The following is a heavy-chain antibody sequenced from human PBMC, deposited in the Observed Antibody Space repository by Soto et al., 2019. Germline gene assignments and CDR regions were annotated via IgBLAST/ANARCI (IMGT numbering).Heavy chain of an antibody. CDR3: ARDPLGATPMDF. V-gene: IGHV4-61*01. Sequence: SETLSLTCTVSGGSVSSGSYYWSWIRQPPGKGLEWIGYIYYIGSTNYNPSLKSRVTISVDTSKNQFSLKLSSVTAADTAVYYCARDPLGATPMDFWGQGTKATVSS. J-gene: IGHJ6*02. D-gene: IGHD1-26*01. CDR2: IYYIGST. CDR1: GGSVSSGSYY.